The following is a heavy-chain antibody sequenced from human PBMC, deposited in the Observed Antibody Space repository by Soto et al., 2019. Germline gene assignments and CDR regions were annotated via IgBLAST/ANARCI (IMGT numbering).Heavy chain of an antibody. J-gene: IGHJ6*02. V-gene: IGHV4-30-4*01. CDR1: GGSISSGDYY. CDR3: ARHQHSDFWSGYLYGMDV. D-gene: IGHD3-3*01. Sequence: PSETLSLTCTVSGGSISSGDYYWSWIRQPPGKGLEWIGYIYYSGSTYYNPSLKSRVTISVDTSKNQFSLKLSSVTAADTAVYYCARHQHSDFWSGYLYGMDVWGQGTTVTVSS. CDR2: IYYSGST.